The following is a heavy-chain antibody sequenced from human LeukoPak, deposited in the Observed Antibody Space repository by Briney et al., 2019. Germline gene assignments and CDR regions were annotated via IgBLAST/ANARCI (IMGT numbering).Heavy chain of an antibody. CDR1: GFTFSDYW. Sequence: GGSLRLSCAVSGFTFSDYWMTWVRQAPGRGLEWVANIKQDGSDKQYVDSVKGRFTISRDNSKNTLYLQMNSLRAEDTAVYYCARGPWGQQLVTDYWGQGTLVTVSS. V-gene: IGHV3-7*01. D-gene: IGHD6-13*01. CDR3: ARGPWGQQLVTDY. J-gene: IGHJ4*02. CDR2: IKQDGSDK.